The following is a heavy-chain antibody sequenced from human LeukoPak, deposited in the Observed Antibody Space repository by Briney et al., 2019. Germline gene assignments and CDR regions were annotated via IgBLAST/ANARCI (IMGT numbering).Heavy chain of an antibody. CDR2: INPNSGGT. CDR3: ASLTTVVTREALWFDP. J-gene: IGHJ5*02. CDR1: GYTFTGYY. V-gene: IGHV1-2*02. D-gene: IGHD4-23*01. Sequence: WSSVKVSCKASGYTFTGYYMHWVRQAPGQGLEWMGWINPNSGGTNYAQKFQGRVTMTRDTSISTAYMELSRLRSDDTAVYYCASLTTVVTREALWFDPWGQGTLVTVSS.